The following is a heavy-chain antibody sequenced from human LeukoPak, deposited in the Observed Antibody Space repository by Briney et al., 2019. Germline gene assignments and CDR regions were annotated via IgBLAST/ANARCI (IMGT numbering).Heavy chain of an antibody. CDR3: AREAYCTNGVCYTHAFDI. CDR1: GYTFTSYG. V-gene: IGHV1-18*01. Sequence: GASVKVSCKASGYTFTSYGISWVRQAPGQGLEWMGWISAYNGNTNYAQKFQGRVTMTTDTSTSTAYMELRSLRSDDTAVYYCAREAYCTNGVCYTHAFDIWGQGTMVTVSS. D-gene: IGHD2-8*01. J-gene: IGHJ3*02. CDR2: ISAYNGNT.